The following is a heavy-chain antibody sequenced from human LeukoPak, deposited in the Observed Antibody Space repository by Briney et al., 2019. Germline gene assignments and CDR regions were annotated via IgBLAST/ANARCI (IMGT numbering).Heavy chain of an antibody. CDR2: IIPIFGTA. Sequence: SVKVSCKASGGTFSSYAISWVRQAPGQGLEWMGGIIPIFGTANYAQKFQGRVTITADESTSTAYMELSSLRSEDTAVYYCARVIVVVPAAVQEYYFDYWGQGTLVTVSS. V-gene: IGHV1-69*13. CDR3: ARVIVVVPAAVQEYYFDY. CDR1: GGTFSSYA. D-gene: IGHD2-2*01. J-gene: IGHJ4*02.